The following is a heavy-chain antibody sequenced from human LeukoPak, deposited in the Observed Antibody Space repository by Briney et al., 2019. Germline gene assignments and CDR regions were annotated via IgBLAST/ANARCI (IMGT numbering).Heavy chain of an antibody. CDR2: IIPIFGTA. J-gene: IGHJ4*02. D-gene: IGHD3-10*01. CDR1: GGTFSSYA. V-gene: IGHV1-69*05. CDR3: AGPYITMVRGVDSSWYYFDC. Sequence: SVKVSCKASGGTFSSYAISWVRQAPGQGLEWMGGIIPIFGTANYAQKFQGRVTITTDESTSTAYMELSSLRSEDTAVYYCAGPYITMVRGVDSSWYYFDCWGQGTLVTVSS.